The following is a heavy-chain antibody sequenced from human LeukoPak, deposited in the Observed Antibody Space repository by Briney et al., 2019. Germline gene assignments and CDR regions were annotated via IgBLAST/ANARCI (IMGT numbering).Heavy chain of an antibody. CDR1: GFTFSSYG. J-gene: IGHJ4*02. D-gene: IGHD2-2*01. V-gene: IGHV3-30*18. CDR2: ISYDGSNK. Sequence: PGGSLRLSCAASGFTFSSYGMHWVRQAPGKGLEWVAVISYDGSNKYYADSVKGRFTISRDNSKNTLYLQMNSLRAEDTAVYYCAKVLWRYCSSTSCYALDYWGQGTLVTVSS. CDR3: AKVLWRYCSSTSCYALDY.